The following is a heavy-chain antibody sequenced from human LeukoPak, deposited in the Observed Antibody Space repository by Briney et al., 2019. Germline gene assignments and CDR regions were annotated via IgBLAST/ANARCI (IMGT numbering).Heavy chain of an antibody. Sequence: SETLSLTCTVSGYSISSGYYWGWIRQPPGKGLEWIGSIYHSGSTYYSPSPKSRVTISVDTSKNQFSLKLSSVTAADTAVYYCARDLEYSSINWFDPWGQGTLVTVSS. CDR1: GYSISSGYY. D-gene: IGHD6-6*01. J-gene: IGHJ5*02. V-gene: IGHV4-38-2*02. CDR2: IYHSGST. CDR3: ARDLEYSSINWFDP.